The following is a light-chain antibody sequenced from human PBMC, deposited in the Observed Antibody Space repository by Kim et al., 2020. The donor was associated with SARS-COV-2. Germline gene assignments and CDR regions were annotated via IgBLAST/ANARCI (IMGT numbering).Light chain of an antibody. CDR3: QQSYSTPGFT. V-gene: IGKV1-39*01. J-gene: IGKJ3*01. CDR2: AAS. Sequence: DIQMTQSPSSLSVSVGDRVTITCRASQSISSYLNWYQQKPGKAPKLLIYAASSLQSGVPSRFSGSGSGTDFTLTISSLQPEDFATYYCQQSYSTPGFTFGPGTKVDIK. CDR1: QSISSY.